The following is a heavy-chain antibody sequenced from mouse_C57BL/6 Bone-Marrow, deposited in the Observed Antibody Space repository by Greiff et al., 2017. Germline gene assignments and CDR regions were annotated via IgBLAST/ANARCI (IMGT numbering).Heavy chain of an antibody. Sequence: QVQLKQSGAELARPGASVKLSCKASGYTFTSYGISWVKQRTGQGLEWIGEIYPRSGNTYYNEKFKGKATLTADKSSSTAYMELRSLTSEDSAVYFCASPLYGSSPAWLAYWGQGTLVTVSA. CDR1: GYTFTSYG. CDR2: IYPRSGNT. D-gene: IGHD1-1*01. J-gene: IGHJ3*01. V-gene: IGHV1-81*01. CDR3: ASPLYGSSPAWLAY.